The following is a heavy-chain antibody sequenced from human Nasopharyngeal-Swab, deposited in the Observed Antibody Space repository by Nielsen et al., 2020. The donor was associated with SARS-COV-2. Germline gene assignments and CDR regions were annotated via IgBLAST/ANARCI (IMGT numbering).Heavy chain of an antibody. D-gene: IGHD3-3*01. CDR2: IYYSGST. V-gene: IGHV4-39*01. Sequence: AKGLEWIGTIYYSGSTYYNASLKSRVTISVDTSMDQFSMKLSSVTAADTAVYYCARHKEEWHIPGYMDVWGKGTTVTVSS. CDR3: ARHKEEWHIPGYMDV. J-gene: IGHJ6*03.